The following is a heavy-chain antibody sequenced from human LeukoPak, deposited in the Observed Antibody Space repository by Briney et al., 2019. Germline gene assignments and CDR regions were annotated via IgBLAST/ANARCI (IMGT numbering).Heavy chain of an antibody. CDR3: ARGPGYYGSGSYYDY. CDR2: IIPIFGTA. CDR1: GGTFSSYA. D-gene: IGHD3-10*01. J-gene: IGHJ4*02. Sequence: ASVKVSFKASGGTFSSYAISWVRQAPGQGLEWMGGIIPIFGTANYAQKFQGRVTITTDESTSTAYMELSSLRSEDTAVYYCARGPGYYGSGSYYDYWGQGTLVTVSS. V-gene: IGHV1-69*05.